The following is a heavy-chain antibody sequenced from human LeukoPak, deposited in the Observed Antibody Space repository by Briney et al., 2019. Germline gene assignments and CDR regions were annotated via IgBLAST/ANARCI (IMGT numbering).Heavy chain of an antibody. CDR3: ARMRRDGYNFGSAYYFDY. CDR1: GGTFSSYA. V-gene: IGHV1-69*05. D-gene: IGHD5-24*01. Sequence: SVKVSCKASGGTFSSYAISWVRQAPGQGLEWMGGIIPIFGTANYAQKFQGRVTITTDESTSTAYMELSSLRSEDTAVYYCARMRRDGYNFGSAYYFDYWGQGALVTVSS. J-gene: IGHJ4*02. CDR2: IIPIFGTA.